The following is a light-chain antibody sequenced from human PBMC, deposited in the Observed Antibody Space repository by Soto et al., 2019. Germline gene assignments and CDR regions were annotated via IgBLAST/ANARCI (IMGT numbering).Light chain of an antibody. CDR1: PSISSSY. V-gene: IGKV3D-20*02. Sequence: EIVLTQSPGTLSLSPGERATLSCRASPSISSSYLAWYQQKPGQAPRLLISGASSRATGIPDRFSGSGSGTDFTLTISRLEPEDFAVYYCQKRSNWPPITFGQGTRLEIK. CDR3: QKRSNWPPIT. CDR2: GAS. J-gene: IGKJ5*01.